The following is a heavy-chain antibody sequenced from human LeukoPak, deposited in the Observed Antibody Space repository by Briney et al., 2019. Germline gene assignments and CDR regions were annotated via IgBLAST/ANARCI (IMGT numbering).Heavy chain of an antibody. CDR1: GFTFSTYW. CDR3: ARSLGGSFDY. V-gene: IGHV3-74*01. Sequence: GGSLRLSCAASGFTFSTYWMHWVRQAPGKGLVWVSRINSAGSSTSYADSVKGRFTTSRDNAKNTLFLQMNSLRAEDTAVYYCARSLGGSFDYWGQGTLVTVSS. D-gene: IGHD1-26*01. J-gene: IGHJ4*02. CDR2: INSAGSST.